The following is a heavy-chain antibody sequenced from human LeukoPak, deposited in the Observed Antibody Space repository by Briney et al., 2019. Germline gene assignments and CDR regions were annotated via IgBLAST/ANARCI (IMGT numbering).Heavy chain of an antibody. Sequence: SETLSLTCTVSGGSISSYYWSWIRQPPGKGLEWIGYIYYSGSTNYNPSLKSRVTISVDTSKNQFSLKLSSVTAADTAVYYCARDQYSSGWYIPPGVWGKGTTVTISS. CDR1: GGSISSYY. CDR3: ARDQYSSGWYIPPGV. J-gene: IGHJ6*04. CDR2: IYYSGST. V-gene: IGHV4-59*01. D-gene: IGHD6-19*01.